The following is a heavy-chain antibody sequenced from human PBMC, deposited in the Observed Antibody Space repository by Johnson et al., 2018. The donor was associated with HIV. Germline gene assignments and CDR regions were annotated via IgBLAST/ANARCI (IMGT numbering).Heavy chain of an antibody. CDR2: VWYDGSNE. J-gene: IGHJ3*02. Sequence: QVQLVESGGGLVQPGRSLRLSCAASGFTFSRYAMHWVRQAPGKGLEWVAVVWYDGSNEYYADSVKGRFPISRDNAKNSLYLQMNSLRAEDTAVYYCARAVYSSAWAPGGAFESWGQGTMVTVSS. CDR3: ARAVYSSAWAPGGAFES. D-gene: IGHD6-19*01. V-gene: IGHV3-33*08. CDR1: GFTFSRYA.